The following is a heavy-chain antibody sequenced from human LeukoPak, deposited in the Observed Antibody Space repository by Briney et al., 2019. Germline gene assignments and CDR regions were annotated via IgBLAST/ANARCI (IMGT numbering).Heavy chain of an antibody. Sequence: GGSLRLSCAVSGFTFSSYGMNWVRQAPGQGLEWVSYISSSSSTKYYADSVKGRFTISRDNAKDSLYLQMNSLRADDTGVYRCVKGGATRGRFENWGQGTLVTVSS. CDR2: ISSSSSTK. CDR3: VKGGATRGRFEN. V-gene: IGHV3-48*04. J-gene: IGHJ4*02. D-gene: IGHD1-26*01. CDR1: GFTFSSYG.